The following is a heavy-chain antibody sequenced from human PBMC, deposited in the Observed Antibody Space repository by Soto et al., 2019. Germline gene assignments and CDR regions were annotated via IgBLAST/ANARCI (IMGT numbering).Heavy chain of an antibody. CDR1: GGSFSGYY. V-gene: IGHV4-34*01. Sequence: SETLSLTCAVYGGSFSGYYWSWIRQPPGKGLEWIGEINHSGSTNYNPSLKSRVTISVDTSKNQFSLKLSSVTAADTAVYYCARGDYPYYYYMDVWGKGTTVTVSS. J-gene: IGHJ6*03. CDR3: ARGDYPYYYYMDV. D-gene: IGHD4-17*01. CDR2: INHSGST.